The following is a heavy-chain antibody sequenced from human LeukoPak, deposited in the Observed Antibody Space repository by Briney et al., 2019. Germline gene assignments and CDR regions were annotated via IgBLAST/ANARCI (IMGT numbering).Heavy chain of an antibody. J-gene: IGHJ4*02. Sequence: GGSLRLSCAAPGFTFSSYAMHWVRQAPGKGLEWMAVISYDGGNKYYADSVKGRFTISRDNSKNTLYLQMNSLRAEDTAVYYCARARGIQLWLPCDYWGQGTLVTVSS. V-gene: IGHV3-30*04. CDR2: ISYDGGNK. CDR3: ARARGIQLWLPCDY. D-gene: IGHD5-18*01. CDR1: GFTFSSYA.